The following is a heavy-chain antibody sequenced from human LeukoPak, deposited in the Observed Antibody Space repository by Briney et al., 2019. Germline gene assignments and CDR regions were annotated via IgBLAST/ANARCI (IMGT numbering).Heavy chain of an antibody. V-gene: IGHV3-48*01. CDR2: ISSSSSTI. J-gene: IGHJ5*02. CDR3: ARGDDSSSWYFWFDP. D-gene: IGHD6-13*01. CDR1: GFTFSSYT. Sequence: PGGSLRLSCAASGFTFSSYTMNWVRQAPGKGLEWVSYISSSSSTIYYADSVKGRFTISRDNAKNSLYLQMNSLRAEDTAVYYCARGDDSSSWYFWFDPWGQGTLVTVSS.